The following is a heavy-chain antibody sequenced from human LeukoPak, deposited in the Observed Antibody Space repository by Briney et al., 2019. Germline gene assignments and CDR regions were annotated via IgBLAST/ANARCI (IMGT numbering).Heavy chain of an antibody. Sequence: GGSLRLSCAASGFTFSNYAMNWVRQAPGKGLEWVSSISGSGGRTYYTDSVKGRFTISRDNSQDTLYLQMNSLRGEDTAVYYCAKGRVDFWSGYYHDYWGQGTLVTVSS. D-gene: IGHD3-3*01. CDR3: AKGRVDFWSGYYHDY. CDR2: ISGSGGRT. CDR1: GFTFSNYA. J-gene: IGHJ4*02. V-gene: IGHV3-23*01.